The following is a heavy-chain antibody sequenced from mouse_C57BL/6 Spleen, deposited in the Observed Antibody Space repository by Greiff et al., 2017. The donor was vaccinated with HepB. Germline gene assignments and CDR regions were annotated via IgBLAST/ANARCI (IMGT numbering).Heavy chain of an antibody. CDR2: INPNNGGT. Sequence: EVQLQQSGPELVKPGASVKMSCKASGYTFTDYNMHWVKQSHGKSLEWIGYINPNNGGTSYNQKFKGKATLTVNKSSSTAYMELRSLTSEDSAVYYCAREGIYYYGSSLPYYAMDYGGQGTSVTVSS. CDR1: GYTFTDYN. J-gene: IGHJ4*01. CDR3: AREGIYYYGSSLPYYAMDY. D-gene: IGHD1-1*01. V-gene: IGHV1-22*01.